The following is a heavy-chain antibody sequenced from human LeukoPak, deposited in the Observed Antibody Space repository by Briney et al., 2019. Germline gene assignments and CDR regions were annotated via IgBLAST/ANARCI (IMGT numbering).Heavy chain of an antibody. J-gene: IGHJ6*03. CDR2: IYYSGST. CDR3: ARIGGAGTYYYYYYMDV. Sequence: PSETLSLTCTVSGGSISSSSYYWGWIRQPPGKGLEWIGSIYYSGSTYYNPSLKSRVTISVDTSKNQFSLKLSSVTAADTAVYYCARIGGAGTYYYYYYMDVWGKGTTVTVSS. D-gene: IGHD6-19*01. CDR1: GGSISSSSYY. V-gene: IGHV4-39*07.